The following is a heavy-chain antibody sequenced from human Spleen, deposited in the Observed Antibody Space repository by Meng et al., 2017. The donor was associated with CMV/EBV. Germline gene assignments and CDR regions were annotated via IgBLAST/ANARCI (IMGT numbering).Heavy chain of an antibody. D-gene: IGHD2-21*01. CDR3: AGIVAPTFWFDP. CDR1: GGSISSSSYY. V-gene: IGHV4-39*07. J-gene: IGHJ5*02. CDR2: IYYSGST. Sequence: TVSGGSISSSSYYWGWIRQPPGKGLEWIGSIYYSGSTYYNPSLKSRVTISVDTSKNQFSLKLSSVTAADTAVYYCAGIVAPTFWFDPWGQGTLVTVSS.